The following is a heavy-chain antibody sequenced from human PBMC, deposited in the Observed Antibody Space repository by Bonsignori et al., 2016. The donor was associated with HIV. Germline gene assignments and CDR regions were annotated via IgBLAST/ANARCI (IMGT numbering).Heavy chain of an antibody. CDR1: GFTFDDYA. V-gene: IGHV3-9*01. J-gene: IGHJ3*02. Sequence: SLKISCAASGFTFDDYAMHWVRQAPGKGLEWVSGISWNSGSIGYADSVKGRFTISRDNAKNSLYLQMNSLRAEDTALYYCAKGKGAFDIWGPRDNGHR. CDR2: ISWNSGSI. CDR3: AKGKGAFDI.